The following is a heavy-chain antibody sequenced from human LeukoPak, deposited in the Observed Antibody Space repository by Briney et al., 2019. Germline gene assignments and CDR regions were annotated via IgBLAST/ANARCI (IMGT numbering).Heavy chain of an antibody. CDR2: ISAYNGNT. J-gene: IGHJ4*02. CDR1: GYTFTSYG. CDR3: ARTYPQYYYGSGRSLGAFDY. D-gene: IGHD3-10*01. Sequence: ASVKVSCRASGYTFTSYGISWVRQAPGQGLEWMGWISAYNGNTNYAQKLQGRVTMTTGTSTSTAYMELRSLRSDDTAVYYCARTYPQYYYGSGRSLGAFDYWGQGTLVTVSS. V-gene: IGHV1-18*01.